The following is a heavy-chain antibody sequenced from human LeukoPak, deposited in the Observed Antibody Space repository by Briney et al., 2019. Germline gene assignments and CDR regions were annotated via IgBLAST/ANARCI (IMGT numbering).Heavy chain of an antibody. D-gene: IGHD2-2*01. J-gene: IGHJ4*02. CDR1: GFTFSSYG. Sequence: GGSLRLSCAASGFTFSSYGMHWVRQAPGKGLEWVAVIWYDGSNKYYADSVKGRFTISRDNSKNTLYLQMNSLRAEDTAIYYCAKERNRSTSCYYYWGQGTLVTVSS. CDR3: AKERNRSTSCYYY. CDR2: IWYDGSNK. V-gene: IGHV3-33*06.